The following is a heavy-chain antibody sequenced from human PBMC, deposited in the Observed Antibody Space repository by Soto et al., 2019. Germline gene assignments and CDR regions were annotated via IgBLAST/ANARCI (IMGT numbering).Heavy chain of an antibody. Sequence: GASVKVSCKASGYTFTMYGFNWVRQAPGQGHEWMGWISGYNGNTNYAQKLQDRVTMTTDTSTSTAYLELRSLRSDDTAVYYCAREGLPHCSGGTCYLFDYWGQGTLVTVSS. CDR1: GYTFTMYG. CDR2: ISGYNGNT. CDR3: AREGLPHCSGGTCYLFDY. V-gene: IGHV1-18*01. J-gene: IGHJ4*02. D-gene: IGHD2-15*01.